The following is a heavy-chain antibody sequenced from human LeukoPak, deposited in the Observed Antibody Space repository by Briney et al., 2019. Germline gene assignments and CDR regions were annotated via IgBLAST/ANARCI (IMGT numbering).Heavy chain of an antibody. V-gene: IGHV1-69*04. CDR1: GGTFSSYA. D-gene: IGHD6-6*01. Sequence: SVKVSCMASGGTFSSYAISWVRQAPGQGLEWMGRIIPIFGIANYAQKFQGRVTITADKSTSTAYMELSSLRSEDTAVYYCTRASSAEQLVTAWGQGTLVTVSS. J-gene: IGHJ5*02. CDR3: TRASSAEQLVTA. CDR2: IIPIFGIA.